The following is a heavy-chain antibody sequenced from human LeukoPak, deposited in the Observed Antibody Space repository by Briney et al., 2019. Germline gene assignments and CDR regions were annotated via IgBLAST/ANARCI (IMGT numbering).Heavy chain of an antibody. CDR1: GYTFTGYY. V-gene: IGHV1-2*02. D-gene: IGHD3-22*01. CDR2: INPNSGGT. CDR3: ARDLSIMVGYYDSSGYYYFDY. J-gene: IGHJ4*02. Sequence: ASVKVSCKASGYTFTGYYMHWARQAPGQGLEWMGWINPNSGGTNYAQKFQGRVTMTRDTSISTAYMELSRLRSDDTAVYYCARDLSIMVGYYDSSGYYYFDYWGQGTLVTVSS.